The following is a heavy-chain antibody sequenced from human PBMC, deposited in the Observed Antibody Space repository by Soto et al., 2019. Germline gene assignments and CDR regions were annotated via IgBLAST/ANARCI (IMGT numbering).Heavy chain of an antibody. D-gene: IGHD3-10*01. V-gene: IGHV1-18*03. Sequence: QVQLVQSGAEVKKPGASVKVSCKASGYTFTSYGISWVRQAPGQGLEWMGWISAYNGNTNSAEKLQGRVTMTTDTPRSTGHRELGSLRSTDMAVDYGAGVRFAVFEDYFDYWGQGSLVTVSS. CDR1: GYTFTSYG. J-gene: IGHJ4*02. CDR3: AGVRFAVFEDYFDY. CDR2: ISAYNGNT.